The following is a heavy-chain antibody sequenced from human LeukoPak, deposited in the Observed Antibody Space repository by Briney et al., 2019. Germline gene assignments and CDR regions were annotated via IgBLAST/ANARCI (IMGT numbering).Heavy chain of an antibody. Sequence: SQTLSLTCAVSGGSISSGGYSWRWIRQPPGKGLEWIGYIYHSGSTYYNPSLKSRVTISVDRSKNQFSLKLSSVTAADTAAYYCASSREGYSGYDLDYWGQGTLVTVSS. D-gene: IGHD5-12*01. J-gene: IGHJ4*02. V-gene: IGHV4-30-2*01. CDR1: GGSISSGGYS. CDR2: IYHSGST. CDR3: ASSREGYSGYDLDY.